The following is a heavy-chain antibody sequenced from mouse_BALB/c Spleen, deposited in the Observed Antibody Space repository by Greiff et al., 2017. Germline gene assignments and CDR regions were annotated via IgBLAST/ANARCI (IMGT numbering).Heavy chain of an antibody. J-gene: IGHJ4*01. CDR1: GFTFSSYG. D-gene: IGHD1-2*01. CDR2: ISSGGSYT. CDR3: ARHGTATHYYAMDY. Sequence: EVKLMESGGDLVKPGGSLKLSCAASGFTFSSYGMSWVRQTPDKRLEWVATISSGGSYTYYPDSVKGRFTISRDNAKNTLYLQMSSLKSEDTAMYYCARHGTATHYYAMDYWGQGTSVTVSS. V-gene: IGHV5-6*01.